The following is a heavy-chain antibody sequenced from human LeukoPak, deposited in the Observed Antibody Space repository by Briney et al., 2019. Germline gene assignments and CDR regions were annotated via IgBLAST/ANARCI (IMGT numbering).Heavy chain of an antibody. V-gene: IGHV4-4*07. CDR2: IYTSGST. J-gene: IGHJ4*02. CDR1: GFTFSSYS. D-gene: IGHD3-22*01. CDR3: ARDRYYYDSSGYLFDY. Sequence: GTLRLSCAASGFTFSSYSMNWVRQAPGKGLEWIGRIYTSGSTNYNPSLKSRVTMSVDTSKNQFSLKLSSVTAADTAVYYCARDRYYYDSSGYLFDYWGQGTLVTVSS.